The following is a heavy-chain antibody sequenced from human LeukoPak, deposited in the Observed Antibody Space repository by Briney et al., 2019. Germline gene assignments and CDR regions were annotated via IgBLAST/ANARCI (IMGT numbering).Heavy chain of an antibody. CDR1: GFTFSSYTM. J-gene: IGHJ4*02. Sequence: GSLRLSCAASGFTFSSYTMSWVRQPPGKGLEWIGEIYHSGSTNYNPSLKSRVTISVDKSKNQFSLKLSSVTAADTAVYYCARIRYSYGYMVLDYWGQGTLVTVSS. CDR3: ARIRYSYGYMVLDY. CDR2: IYHSGST. D-gene: IGHD5-18*01. V-gene: IGHV4-4*02.